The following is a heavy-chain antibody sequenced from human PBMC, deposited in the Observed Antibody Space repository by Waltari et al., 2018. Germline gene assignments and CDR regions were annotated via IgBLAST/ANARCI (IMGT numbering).Heavy chain of an antibody. Sequence: QVQLQESGPGLVKPSGTLSLTCAVSGDSMSGIDWWNWVRQPPGKGLEWIGQVHRSGRTHYNPSLESRVTVSIETSNKQFSLILTSATAADTAVYYCARDRGRGLYLDSWGQGTLVTVSP. V-gene: IGHV4-4*02. D-gene: IGHD2-15*01. CDR1: GDSMSGIDW. J-gene: IGHJ4*02. CDR3: ARDRGRGLYLDS. CDR2: VHRSGRT.